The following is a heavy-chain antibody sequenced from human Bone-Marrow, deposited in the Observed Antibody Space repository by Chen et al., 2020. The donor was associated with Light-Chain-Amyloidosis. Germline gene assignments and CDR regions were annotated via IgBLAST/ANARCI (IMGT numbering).Heavy chain of an antibody. V-gene: IGHV3-53*02. J-gene: IGHJ3*01. CDR3: AFRSRDCFSGGPCYGDAFNV. D-gene: IGHD2-21*02. CDR1: GFSVSGNY. Sequence: EVQLVETGGGVIQPGGSLRLSCAASGFSVSGNYMTWVRQAPGRGLERVSLIYAGGSTFYAESVKGRFTISRDISENTLILQMSSLRADDTAVYYCAFRSRDCFSGGPCYGDAFNVWGQGTVVTVSS. CDR2: IYAGGST.